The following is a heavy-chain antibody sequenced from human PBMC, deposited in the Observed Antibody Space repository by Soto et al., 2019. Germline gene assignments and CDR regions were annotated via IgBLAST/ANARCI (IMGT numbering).Heavy chain of an antibody. V-gene: IGHV4-4*02. CDR3: ARASKPHPTYYDILTGQQYFDY. D-gene: IGHD3-9*01. CDR1: SGSISSSNW. J-gene: IGHJ4*02. Sequence: QVQLQESGPGLVKPSGTLSLTCAVSSGSISSSNWWSWVRQPPGKGLEWIGEIYHSGSTNYNPSLKSRVTISVDKSKNQFSLKLSSVTAADTAVYYCARASKPHPTYYDILTGQQYFDYWGQGTLVTVSS. CDR2: IYHSGST.